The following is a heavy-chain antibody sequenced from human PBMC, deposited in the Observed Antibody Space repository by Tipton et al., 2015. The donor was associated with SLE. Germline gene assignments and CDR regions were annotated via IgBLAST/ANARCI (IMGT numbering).Heavy chain of an antibody. Sequence: SLRLSCAASGFTFSDHFMDWVRQAPGKGLEWVGRSKDKGNAYTTQYAVSAQGRFTISRDESKNSLYLQMNSLRAGDTAMYYCARDKSQSCGGDCYFPDQHWGQGTLVTVSS. J-gene: IGHJ1*01. CDR2: SKDKGNAYTT. V-gene: IGHV3-72*01. CDR1: GFTFSDHF. D-gene: IGHD2-21*01. CDR3: ARDKSQSCGGDCYFPDQH.